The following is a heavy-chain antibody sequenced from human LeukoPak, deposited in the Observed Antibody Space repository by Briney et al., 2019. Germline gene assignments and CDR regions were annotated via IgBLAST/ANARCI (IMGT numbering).Heavy chain of an antibody. J-gene: IGHJ4*02. D-gene: IGHD5-12*01. CDR2: IIPIFGTA. Sequence: SVKVSCKASGYTFTGYYMHWVRQAPGQGLEWMGGIIPIFGTANYAQKFQGRVTITADESTSTAYMELSSLRSEDTAVYYCARSVSGYDFYYFDYWGQGTLVTVSS. CDR1: GYTFTGYY. V-gene: IGHV1-69*13. CDR3: ARSVSGYDFYYFDY.